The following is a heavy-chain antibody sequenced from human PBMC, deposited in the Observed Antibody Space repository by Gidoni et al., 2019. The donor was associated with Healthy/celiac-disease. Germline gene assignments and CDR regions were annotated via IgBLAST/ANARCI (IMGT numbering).Heavy chain of an antibody. Sequence: QVQLVQSGAEVKKPGASVKVSCQASGYTFTSYYMPWVRQAPGQGLEWMGIINPSGGSTSYAQKFQGRVTMTRDTSTSTVYMELSSLRSEDTAVYYCARVPKSIAVAGSFDYWGQGTLVTVSS. D-gene: IGHD6-19*01. CDR2: INPSGGST. V-gene: IGHV1-46*01. J-gene: IGHJ4*02. CDR1: GYTFTSYY. CDR3: ARVPKSIAVAGSFDY.